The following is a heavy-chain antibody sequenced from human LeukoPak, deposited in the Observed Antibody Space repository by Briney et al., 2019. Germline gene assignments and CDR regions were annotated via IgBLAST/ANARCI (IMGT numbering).Heavy chain of an antibody. CDR2: INSDGGST. CDR3: ARVKYYDFWSGYYSDDPYYFDY. CDR1: GFTFSSYW. J-gene: IGHJ4*02. D-gene: IGHD3-3*01. V-gene: IGHV3-74*01. Sequence: PGGSLRLSCAASGFTFSSYWMHWVRQAPGKGLVWVSRINSDGGSTSYADSVKGRSTISRDNAKNTLYLQMNSLRAEDTAVYYCARVKYYDFWSGYYSDDPYYFDYWGQGTLVTVSS.